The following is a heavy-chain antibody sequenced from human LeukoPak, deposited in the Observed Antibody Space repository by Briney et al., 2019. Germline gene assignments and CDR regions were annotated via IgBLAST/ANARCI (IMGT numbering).Heavy chain of an antibody. J-gene: IGHJ4*02. D-gene: IGHD3-22*01. CDR1: GFTFTSYA. Sequence: GGSLRLSCAASGFTFTSYAMNWVRQAPGKGLEWVSTISGSGSSTYYVDSVKGRFTISRDNAKNSLYLQMNSLRAEDTAVYYCARDQGGYPYYFDYWGQGTLVTVSS. CDR2: ISGSGSST. CDR3: ARDQGGYPYYFDY. V-gene: IGHV3-23*01.